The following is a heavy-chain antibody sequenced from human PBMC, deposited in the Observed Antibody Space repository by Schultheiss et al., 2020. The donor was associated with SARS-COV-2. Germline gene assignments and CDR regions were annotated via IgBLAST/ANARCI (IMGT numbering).Heavy chain of an antibody. Sequence: SETLSLTCTVSNGSITSGDYYWSWIRQPPGKGLEWIGFIHDSGSTNYNPSLKSRVTISVDRSKNQFSLKLSSVTAADTAVYYCARGRTQQLVLIFDYWGQGTLVTVSS. V-gene: IGHV4-61*08. CDR3: ARGRTQQLVLIFDY. D-gene: IGHD6-13*01. J-gene: IGHJ4*02. CDR1: NGSITSGDYY. CDR2: IHDSGST.